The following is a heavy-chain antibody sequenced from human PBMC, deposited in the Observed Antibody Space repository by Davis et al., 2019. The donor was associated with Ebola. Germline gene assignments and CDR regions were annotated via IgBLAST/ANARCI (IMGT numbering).Heavy chain of an antibody. CDR2: FSWDSVGI. CDR1: GVTSNDHA. CDR3: ARDGVPAAHDY. V-gene: IGHV3-9*02. Sequence: SLKISCVASGVTSNDHAMHWVRQTPGKGLEWGSGFSWDSVGIGYADSVKGRFTISRDNAKNSLYLQMNSLRAEDTAVYYCARDGVPAAHDYWGQGTLVTVSS. D-gene: IGHD2-2*01. J-gene: IGHJ4*02.